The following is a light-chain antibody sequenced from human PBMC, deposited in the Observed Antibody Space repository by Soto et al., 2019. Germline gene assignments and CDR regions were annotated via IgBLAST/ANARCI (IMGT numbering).Light chain of an antibody. CDR3: AQYNNWPRT. J-gene: IGKJ1*01. CDR1: QTVSSN. Sequence: GDRATLSGSASQTVSSNFLAWYQQRPAQAPRLLIHGASTRATGITDRFSGSVSGTDFTLTISSLEPDDFAVYYCAQYNNWPRTSGQGTKADIK. V-gene: IGKV3D-15*01. CDR2: GAS.